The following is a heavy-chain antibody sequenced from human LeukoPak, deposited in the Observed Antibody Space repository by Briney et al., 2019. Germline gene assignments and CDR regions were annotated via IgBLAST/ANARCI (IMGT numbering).Heavy chain of an antibody. CDR1: GFTFSSYA. CDR3: AVNYYDSSGSFDY. V-gene: IGHV3-30*04. Sequence: GGSLRLSCAASGFTFSSYAMHWVRQAPGKGLEWVAVISYDGSNKYYADSVKGRFTISRDNSKNTLYLQMKSLRAEDTAVYYCAVNYYDSSGSFDYWGQGTLVTVSS. J-gene: IGHJ4*02. CDR2: ISYDGSNK. D-gene: IGHD3-22*01.